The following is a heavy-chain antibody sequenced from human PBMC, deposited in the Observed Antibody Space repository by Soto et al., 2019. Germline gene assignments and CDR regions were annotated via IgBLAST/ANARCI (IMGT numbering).Heavy chain of an antibody. CDR3: VRDLRLVGYCSGGSCSHYYYGLDV. J-gene: IGHJ6*02. CDR2: IDYSAST. D-gene: IGHD2-15*01. CDR1: GGSISSYY. Sequence: PSETLSLTCTVSGGSISSYYWSWIRQPPGKGLEWIGYIDYSASTNYNPSLNSRVTISVDTSKNQFSLKLSSVTAADTAVYYCVRDLRLVGYCSGGSCSHYYYGLDVWGPGTTVTVSS. V-gene: IGHV4-59*01.